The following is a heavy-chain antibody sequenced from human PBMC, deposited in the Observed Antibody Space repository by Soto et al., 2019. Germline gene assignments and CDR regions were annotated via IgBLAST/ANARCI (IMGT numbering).Heavy chain of an antibody. CDR1: GDSINSDGYY. CDR3: ASGTTTFDY. D-gene: IGHD4-17*01. Sequence: QVQLQESGPGLVKPSQTLSLTCTVSGDSINSDGYYWSWIRQHPGKGLEWIGFIYYSGTTYYNPAPKSRVTISVDTSNDQFSLKLSSVTAADTAVYYCASGTTTFDYWGQGTLVTVSS. CDR2: IYYSGTT. V-gene: IGHV4-31*03. J-gene: IGHJ4*02.